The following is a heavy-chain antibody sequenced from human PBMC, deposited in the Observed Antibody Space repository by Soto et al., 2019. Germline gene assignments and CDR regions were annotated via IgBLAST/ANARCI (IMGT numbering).Heavy chain of an antibody. Sequence: QLQLQESGSGLVKPSQTLSLTCAVSGGSISSGGYSWSWIRQPPGKGLEWIGYIYHRGSTYYNPSMRGRVTIPVDTSKHQISLKLSSVTAADTAVYYCAREAVYYFDYWGQGTLVTVSS. CDR3: AREAVYYFDY. D-gene: IGHD6-19*01. V-gene: IGHV4-30-2*01. CDR2: IYHRGST. CDR1: GGSISSGGYS. J-gene: IGHJ4*02.